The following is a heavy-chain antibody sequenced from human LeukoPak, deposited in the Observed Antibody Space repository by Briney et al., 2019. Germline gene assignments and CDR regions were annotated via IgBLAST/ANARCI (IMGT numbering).Heavy chain of an antibody. CDR3: ARHGPTWNYGEIDY. J-gene: IGHJ4*02. CDR2: INHSGST. V-gene: IGHV4-34*01. Sequence: PSETLSLTCAVYGGSFSGYYWSWIRQPPGKGLEWIGEINHSGSTNYNPSLKSRVTISVDTSKNQFSLKLSSVTAADTAVYYCARHGPTWNYGEIDYWGQGTLVTVSS. CDR1: GGSFSGYY. D-gene: IGHD1-7*01.